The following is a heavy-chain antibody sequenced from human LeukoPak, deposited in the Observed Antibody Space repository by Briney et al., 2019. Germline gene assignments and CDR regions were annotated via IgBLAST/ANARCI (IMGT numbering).Heavy chain of an antibody. D-gene: IGHD3-3*01. CDR3: ARDSAYYDFWSGYYRRNGMDV. Sequence: SETLSLTCTVSGGSVSSGSYYWSWIRQPPGKGLEWIGYIYYSGSTNYNPSLKSRVTISVDTSKNQFSLKLSSVTAADTAVYYCARDSAYYDFWSGYYRRNGMDVWGQGTTVTVSS. CDR1: GGSVSSGSYY. J-gene: IGHJ6*02. V-gene: IGHV4-61*01. CDR2: IYYSGST.